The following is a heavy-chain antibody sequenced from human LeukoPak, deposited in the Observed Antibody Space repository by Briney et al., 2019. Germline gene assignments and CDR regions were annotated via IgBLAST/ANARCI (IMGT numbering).Heavy chain of an antibody. CDR2: INSDGSST. D-gene: IGHD6-19*01. CDR1: GFTFSSYW. J-gene: IGHJ4*02. V-gene: IGHV3-74*01. CDR3: ARAGYSSGCYYY. Sequence: PGGSLRLSCAASGFTFSSYWMHWVRQAPGKGLVWVSRINSDGSSTSYADSVKGRFSISRDNAKNTLYLQMNSPRAEDTAVYYCARAGYSSGCYYYWGQGTLVTVSS.